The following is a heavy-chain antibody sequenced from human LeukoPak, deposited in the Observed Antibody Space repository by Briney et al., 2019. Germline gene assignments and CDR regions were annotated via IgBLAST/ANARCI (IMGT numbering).Heavy chain of an antibody. CDR3: ARSRRDVDTAMVYFDY. CDR2: IYYSGST. J-gene: IGHJ4*02. CDR1: GGSISSYY. D-gene: IGHD5-18*01. Sequence: SETLSLTCTVSGGSISSYYWSWIRQPPGKGLEWIGYIYYSGSTNYNPSLKSRVTISVDTSKNQFSLKLSSVTAADTAVYYCARSRRDVDTAMVYFDYWGQGTLVTVSS. V-gene: IGHV4-59*01.